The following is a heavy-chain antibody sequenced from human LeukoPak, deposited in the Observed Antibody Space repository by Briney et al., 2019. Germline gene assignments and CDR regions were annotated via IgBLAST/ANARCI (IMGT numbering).Heavy chain of an antibody. CDR1: GFTFSTYA. V-gene: IGHV3-43D*03. CDR2: ISGSGGST. J-gene: IGHJ6*03. Sequence: GGSLRLSCAASGFTFSTYAMSWVRQAPGKGLEWVSLISGSGGSTYYADSVKGRFTISRDNSKNSLYLQMNSLRAEDTALYYCAKDKDYSYYMDVWGKGTTVTVSS. CDR3: AKDKDYSYYMDV.